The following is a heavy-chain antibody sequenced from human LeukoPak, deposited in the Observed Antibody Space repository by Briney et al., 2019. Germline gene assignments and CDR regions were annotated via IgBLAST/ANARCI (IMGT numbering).Heavy chain of an antibody. J-gene: IGHJ5*02. CDR1: GASVTRGGFY. CDR2: VYYTGST. D-gene: IGHD3-10*01. CDR3: ARHSGSGSLSRPFDP. Sequence: LETLSLTCSVSGASVTRGGFYWGWLRQPPGKGPEWIATVYYTGSTYYNPSLKSRVTISIDTSKNQFSLRLTSVTTTDTAIYHCARHSGSGSLSRPFDPWGQGTLVTVSS. V-gene: IGHV4-39*01.